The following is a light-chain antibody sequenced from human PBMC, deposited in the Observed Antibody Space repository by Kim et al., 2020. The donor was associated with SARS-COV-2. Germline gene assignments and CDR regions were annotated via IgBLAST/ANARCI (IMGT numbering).Light chain of an antibody. J-gene: IGLJ2*01. Sequence: GQTVRITCQGDNLRNYYASWYQQKPGQAPLLVIYNRDKRPSGVPDRFSASSSGNTASLTITGAQAEDEADSYCNSRYISDDYAVVFGGGTKVTVL. CDR1: NLRNYY. CDR3: NSRYISDDYAVV. CDR2: NRD. V-gene: IGLV3-19*01.